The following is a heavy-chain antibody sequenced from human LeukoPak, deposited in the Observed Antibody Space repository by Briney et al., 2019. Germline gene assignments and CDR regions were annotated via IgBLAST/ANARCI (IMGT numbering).Heavy chain of an antibody. Sequence: SVKVSCRASGGTFSSYAISWVRQAPGQGLEWMGRIIPILGIANYAQKFQGRVTITADKSTSTAYMELSSLRSEDTAVYYCDPGIAVAGAWGQGTLVTVSS. V-gene: IGHV1-69*04. CDR3: DPGIAVAGA. CDR2: IIPILGIA. D-gene: IGHD6-19*01. CDR1: GGTFSSYA. J-gene: IGHJ5*02.